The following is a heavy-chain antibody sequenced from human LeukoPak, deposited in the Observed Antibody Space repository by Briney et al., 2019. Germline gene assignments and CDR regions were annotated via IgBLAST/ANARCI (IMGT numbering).Heavy chain of an antibody. V-gene: IGHV4-61*02. Sequence: SQTLSLTCTVSGGSISSGSYYWSWIRQPAGKGLEWIGRIYTSGSTNYNPSLKSRVTISVDTSQNQLSLKLSSVAAAVTAVYYCARSDFWSGFTFDYWGQGTLVTVSS. CDR2: IYTSGST. D-gene: IGHD3-3*01. CDR1: GGSISSGSYY. CDR3: ARSDFWSGFTFDY. J-gene: IGHJ4*02.